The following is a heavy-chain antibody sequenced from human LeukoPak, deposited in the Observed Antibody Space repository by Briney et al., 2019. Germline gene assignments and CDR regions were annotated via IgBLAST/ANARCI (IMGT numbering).Heavy chain of an antibody. CDR2: ISGDGGST. D-gene: IGHD3-9*01. J-gene: IGHJ6*02. CDR3: AKDARYFDWFRCYYYGMDV. Sequence: PGGSLRLSCAASGFTFDDYAMHWVRQAPEKGLEWVCLISGDGGSTYYADSVKGRFTISRDNSKNSLYLQMNSLRTEDTALYYCAKDARYFDWFRCYYYGMDVWGQGTTVTVSS. CDR1: GFTFDDYA. V-gene: IGHV3-43*02.